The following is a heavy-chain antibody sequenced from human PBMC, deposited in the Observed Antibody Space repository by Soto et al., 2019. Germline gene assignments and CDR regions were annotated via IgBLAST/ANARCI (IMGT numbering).Heavy chain of an antibody. V-gene: IGHV3-48*01. D-gene: IGHD2-15*01. CDR1: GFTFSGNG. CDR3: ARYVGYCSGGRCYAWFDP. J-gene: IGHJ5*02. Sequence: VQLVESGGGLVQPGGSLRLVCSGSGFTFSGNGINWVRQAPGKGLELVSFMSTSGGGTIYYAESVKGRFTISRDDAKNSVYLQMNSLRAEDTALYSCARYVGYCSGGRCYAWFDPWGQGTLVIVSS. CDR2: MSTSGGGTI.